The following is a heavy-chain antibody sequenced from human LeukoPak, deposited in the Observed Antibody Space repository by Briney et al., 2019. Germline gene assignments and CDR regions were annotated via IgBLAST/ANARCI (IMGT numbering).Heavy chain of an antibody. J-gene: IGHJ5*02. CDR2: IIPIFGTA. D-gene: IGHD6-19*01. CDR1: GGTFSSYA. V-gene: IGHV1-69*13. Sequence: GASVKVSCKASGGTFSSYAISWVRQAPGQGLEWMGGIIPIFGTANYAQKFQGRVTITADESTSTAYMELSILRSEDTAVYYCARERIAVAGTGWFDPWGQGTLVTVSS. CDR3: ARERIAVAGTGWFDP.